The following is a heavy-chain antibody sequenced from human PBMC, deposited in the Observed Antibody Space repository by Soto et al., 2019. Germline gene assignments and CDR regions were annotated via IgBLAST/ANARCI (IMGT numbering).Heavy chain of an antibody. V-gene: IGHV1-18*01. J-gene: IGHJ5*02. D-gene: IGHD2-8*02. CDR1: GYTFTSYG. CDR3: ARDRRNPGGWWVGP. Sequence: ASVKVSCKASGYTFTSYGISWVRQAPGQGLEWMGWISAYNGNTNYAQKLQGRVTMTTDTSTSTAYMELRSLRSDDTAVYYCARDRRNPGGWWVGPWGQGTLVTVSS. CDR2: ISAYNGNT.